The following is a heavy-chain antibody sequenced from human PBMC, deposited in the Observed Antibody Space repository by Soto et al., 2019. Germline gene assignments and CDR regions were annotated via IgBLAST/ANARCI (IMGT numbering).Heavy chain of an antibody. D-gene: IGHD5-12*01. J-gene: IGHJ5*02. Sequence: SETLSLTCTVSGGSISSSSYYWGWIRQPPGKGLEWIGSIYYSGSTYYNPSLKSRVTISVDTSKNQFSLKLSSVTAADTAVYYCARHRSGYEPWGQGTLVTVSS. CDR3: ARHRSGYEP. CDR1: GGSISSSSYY. CDR2: IYYSGST. V-gene: IGHV4-39*01.